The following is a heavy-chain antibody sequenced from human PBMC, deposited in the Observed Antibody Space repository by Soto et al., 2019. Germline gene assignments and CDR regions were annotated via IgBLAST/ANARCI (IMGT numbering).Heavy chain of an antibody. CDR2: IVPIFGTT. Sequence: QVQLVQSGAEVKKPGSSVKVSCKVSGGTFSNYAIDWVRLAPGHGLEWMGGIVPIFGTTYYTQKFQGRATIIADDFTATGCLEMSSLRSEDTAIYYCARVEAVAGLYNYPGLDVWGQGTAVTVSS. J-gene: IGHJ6*02. CDR1: GGTFSNYA. D-gene: IGHD6-19*01. CDR3: ARVEAVAGLYNYPGLDV. V-gene: IGHV1-69*12.